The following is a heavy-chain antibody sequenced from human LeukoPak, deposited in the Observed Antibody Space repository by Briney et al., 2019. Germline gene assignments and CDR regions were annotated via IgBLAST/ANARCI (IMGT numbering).Heavy chain of an antibody. V-gene: IGHV5-51*01. D-gene: IGHD3-10*01. CDR3: ARLGGGYYGSGSPGDY. Sequence: RGESLKISCKGSGDSFTTYWIGWVRQMPGKGLEWMGIIYPGDSDTRYSPSFQGQVTISADKSISTAYLQWSSLKASDTAMYYCARLGGGYYGSGSPGDYWGQGTLVTVSS. CDR2: IYPGDSDT. J-gene: IGHJ4*02. CDR1: GDSFTTYW.